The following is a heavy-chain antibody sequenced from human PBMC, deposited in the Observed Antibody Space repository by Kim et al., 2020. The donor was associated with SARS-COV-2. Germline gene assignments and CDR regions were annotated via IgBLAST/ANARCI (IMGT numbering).Heavy chain of an antibody. Sequence: SVKVSCKASGGLFRLLAVSWVRQAPGQGLEWVGTITPFYDKKLVAQKFQGRLSLTADESTATIYMELNDLSSDDTAVYFCAHEGVAELLPPPLDSWGQGTLIKVSS. CDR2: ITPFYDKK. D-gene: IGHD1-7*01. CDR3: AHEGVAELLPPPLDS. CDR1: GGLFRLLA. V-gene: IGHV1-69*13. J-gene: IGHJ4*02.